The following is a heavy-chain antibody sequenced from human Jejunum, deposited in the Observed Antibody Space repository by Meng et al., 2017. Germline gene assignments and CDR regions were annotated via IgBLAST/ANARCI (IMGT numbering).Heavy chain of an antibody. CDR3: AKKYQDRTDYFDN. V-gene: IGHV4-39*07. D-gene: IGHD2-2*01. J-gene: IGHJ4*02. Sequence: SETLSLTCTVSGGSITSGYYYWGWIRQPPGKGLEWIGSIHYSGSTSYNLSFKSRVTISVDTSRNQFSLKLSSVTAAVTAVYFCAKKYQDRTDYFDNWGQGTLVTVSS. CDR2: IHYSGST. CDR1: GGSITSGYYY.